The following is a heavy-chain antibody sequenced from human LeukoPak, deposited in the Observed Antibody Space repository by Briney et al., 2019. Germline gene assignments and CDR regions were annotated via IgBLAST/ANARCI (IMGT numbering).Heavy chain of an antibody. J-gene: IGHJ4*02. D-gene: IGHD3-10*01. V-gene: IGHV1-2*02. CDR1: GYTFTSYG. Sequence: ASVKVSCKASGYTFTSYGISWMQQAPGQGLEWMGWINPNSGGTNYAQKFQGRVTMTRDTSISTAYMELSRLRSDDTAVYYCARDPSYGSEDYWGQGTLVTVSS. CDR3: ARDPSYGSEDY. CDR2: INPNSGGT.